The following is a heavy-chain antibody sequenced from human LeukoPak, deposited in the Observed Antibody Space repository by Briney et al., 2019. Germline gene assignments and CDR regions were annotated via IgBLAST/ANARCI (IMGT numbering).Heavy chain of an antibody. D-gene: IGHD2-2*01. CDR2: INPNNGGT. V-gene: IGHV1-2*02. J-gene: IGHJ5*02. Sequence: GASVKVSCKASGYTFTGYYIHWVRQAPGQGLEWVGWINPNNGGTNYAQKFQGRVTMTRDTSISTAYMELSRLRSDDTAVYYCARARGDIVVVPAAIWFDPWGQGTLVTVSS. CDR1: GYTFTGYY. CDR3: ARARGDIVVVPAAIWFDP.